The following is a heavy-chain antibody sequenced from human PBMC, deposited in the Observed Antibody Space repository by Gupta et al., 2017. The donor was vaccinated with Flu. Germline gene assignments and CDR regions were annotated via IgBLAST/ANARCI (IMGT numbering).Heavy chain of an antibody. V-gene: IGHV4-4*07. D-gene: IGHD2-15*01. CDR3: ARGIGNY. CDR1: GGSISNYY. Sequence: QVQLQESGPGLVRPSETLSLPCTVSGGSISNYYWTWIRQSAEKGLEWIGRTSTSGSTSYNPSLRSRVTMSIDTSKKQFSLRLTSMTAADTAVYYCARGIGNYWGQGTLVTVSS. J-gene: IGHJ4*02. CDR2: TSTSGST.